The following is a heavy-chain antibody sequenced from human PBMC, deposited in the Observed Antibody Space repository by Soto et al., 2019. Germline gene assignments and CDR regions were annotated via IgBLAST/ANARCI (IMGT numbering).Heavy chain of an antibody. D-gene: IGHD2-2*01. Sequence: QVQLVESGGGVVQPGRSLRLSCAASGFTFSSYGMHWVRQAPGKGLEWVAVIWYDGSNKYYADSVKGRFTISRDNSKNTLYLQMNSLRAEDTAVYYCARGNMVVVPAAPQPLDYWGQGTLVTVSS. J-gene: IGHJ4*02. CDR3: ARGNMVVVPAAPQPLDY. CDR2: IWYDGSNK. CDR1: GFTFSSYG. V-gene: IGHV3-33*01.